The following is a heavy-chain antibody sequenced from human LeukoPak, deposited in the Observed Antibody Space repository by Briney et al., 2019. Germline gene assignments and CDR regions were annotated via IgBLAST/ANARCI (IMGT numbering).Heavy chain of an antibody. J-gene: IGHJ4*02. CDR2: IYHSGST. D-gene: IGHD4-17*01. V-gene: IGHV4-39*07. CDR3: ARRDVTTLDY. CDR1: GGSISYSSYY. Sequence: SETLSLTCTVSGGSISYSSYYWGWIRQPPGKGLEWIGSIYHSGSTYYNPSLKSRVTISVDTSKNQFSLELSSVTAADTAVYYCARRDVTTLDYWGQGTLVTVSS.